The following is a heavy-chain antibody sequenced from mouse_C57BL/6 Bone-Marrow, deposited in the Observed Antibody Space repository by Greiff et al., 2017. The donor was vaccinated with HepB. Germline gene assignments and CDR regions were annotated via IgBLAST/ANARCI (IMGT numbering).Heavy chain of an antibody. V-gene: IGHV1-7*01. CDR2: INPSSGYT. CDR3: ARRYGNSYFDY. J-gene: IGHJ2*01. D-gene: IGHD2-1*01. Sequence: VQLVESGAELAKPGASVKLSCKASGYTFTSYWMHWVKQRPGQGLEWIGYINPSSGYTKYNQKFKDTATLTADKSSSTAYMQLSSLTYEDSAVYYCARRYGNSYFDYWGQGTTLTVSS. CDR1: GYTFTSYW.